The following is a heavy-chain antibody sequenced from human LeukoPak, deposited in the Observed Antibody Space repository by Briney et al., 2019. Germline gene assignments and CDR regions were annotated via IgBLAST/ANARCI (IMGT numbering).Heavy chain of an antibody. CDR1: GFTFSSYG. V-gene: IGHV3-30*18. D-gene: IGHD6-19*01. Sequence: PGRSLRLSCAASGFTFSSYGMHWVRQAPGKGLEWVAVISNDGSNEYYADSVKGRFTISRDNSKNTLNLQMNSLRAEDTAIYYCAKAEGKNPTGGRWLDWGQGTLVTVSS. CDR3: AKAEGKNPTGGRWLD. CDR2: ISNDGSNE. J-gene: IGHJ4*02.